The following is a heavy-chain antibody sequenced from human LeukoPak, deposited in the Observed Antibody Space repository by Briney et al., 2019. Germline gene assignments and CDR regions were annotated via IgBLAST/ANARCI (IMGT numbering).Heavy chain of an antibody. CDR2: INHSGST. Sequence: CAASGFTFSSYAMTWIRQPPGKGLEWIGEINHSGSTFYNPSLKSRVNISVDTSKNQFSLQLSSVTAADTAVYYCARLFFVIDTWGQGTLVTVSS. V-gene: IGHV4-34*01. D-gene: IGHD3-3*01. CDR1: GFTFSSYA. CDR3: ARLFFVIDT. J-gene: IGHJ5*02.